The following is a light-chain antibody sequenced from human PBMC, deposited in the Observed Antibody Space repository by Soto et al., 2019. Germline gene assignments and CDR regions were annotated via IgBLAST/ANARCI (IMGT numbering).Light chain of an antibody. J-gene: IGLJ1*01. V-gene: IGLV1-44*01. Sequence: QSVLTQPPSASGTPGQRIIISCSGSTSNIESHSVNWYQHVPGTAPKPLIVTNNQRPSGVPDRFSGSKSGASASLAISGLQSEDEAIYYCATWDDSRKGVFGTGTKLTVL. CDR3: ATWDDSRKGV. CDR1: TSNIESHS. CDR2: TNN.